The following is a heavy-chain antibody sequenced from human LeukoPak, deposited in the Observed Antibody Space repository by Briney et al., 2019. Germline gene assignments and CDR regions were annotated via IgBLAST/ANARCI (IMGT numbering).Heavy chain of an antibody. CDR3: AKDVRGGPIVGAGSVDY. J-gene: IGHJ4*02. V-gene: IGHV3-23*01. CDR1: GFTFSSYA. CDR2: ISGNADDT. D-gene: IGHD1-26*01. Sequence: PGGSLRFSCAASGFTFSSYAIYWVRQAPGKGLEWVSAISGNADDTYYADSVQGRFTISRDNSKSTLYLQMNSLRAEDTAIYYCAKDVRGGPIVGAGSVDYWGQGTLVTVSS.